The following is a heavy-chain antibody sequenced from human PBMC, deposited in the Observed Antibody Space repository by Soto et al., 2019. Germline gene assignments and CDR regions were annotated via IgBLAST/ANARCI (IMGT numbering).Heavy chain of an antibody. CDR1: GFTFSSYG. J-gene: IGHJ4*02. V-gene: IGHV3-33*01. Sequence: GGSLRLSCAASGFTFSSYGMHWVRQAPGKGLEWVAVIWYDGSNKYYADSVKGRFTISRDNSKNTLYLQMNSLRADDTAVYYCAREYGSGSYYKYYFDYWGQGTLVTVSS. CDR3: AREYGSGSYYKYYFDY. D-gene: IGHD3-10*01. CDR2: IWYDGSNK.